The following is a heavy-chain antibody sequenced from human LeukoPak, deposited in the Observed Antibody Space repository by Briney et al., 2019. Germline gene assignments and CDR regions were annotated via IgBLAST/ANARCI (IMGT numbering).Heavy chain of an antibody. Sequence: GGSLRFSSAASGFTFSTYWMHWVRQAPGKGLVWVSRINSDGSRTTYADSVKGRFTISRDNAKNTLYLQMNSLRAEDTALCYFARGVAASRGVGDCLHIWGQGTIGTVSS. V-gene: IGHV3-74*01. D-gene: IGHD2-21*02. CDR3: ARGVAASRGVGDCLHI. CDR2: INSDGSRT. J-gene: IGHJ3*02. CDR1: GFTFSTYW.